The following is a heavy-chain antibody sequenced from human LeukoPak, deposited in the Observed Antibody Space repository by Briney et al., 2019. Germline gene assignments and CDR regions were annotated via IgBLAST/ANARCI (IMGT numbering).Heavy chain of an antibody. CDR1: GYTFTGYY. J-gene: IGHJ4*02. Sequence: GASVRVSCKASGYTFTGYYMHWVRQAPGQGLEWMGRINPNSRGTNYAQKFQGRVTMTRDTSISTAYMELSRLRSDDTAVYYCAREHDYGDSGGYWGQGTLVTVSS. CDR2: INPNSRGT. CDR3: AREHDYGDSGGY. D-gene: IGHD4-17*01. V-gene: IGHV1-2*06.